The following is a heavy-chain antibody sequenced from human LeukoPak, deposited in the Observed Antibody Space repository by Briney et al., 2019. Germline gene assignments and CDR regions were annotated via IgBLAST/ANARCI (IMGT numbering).Heavy chain of an antibody. CDR1: GFTVSNYY. J-gene: IGHJ5*02. V-gene: IGHV3-53*01. CDR2: LYSGGTT. D-gene: IGHD1-1*01. Sequence: GGSLRLSCAASGFTVSNYYMSWVRQAPGKGLEWVSVLYSGGTTHHADSVKGRFTISRDNSKNTLFLQMDSLRPEDTAVYYCVRGTWFDPWGQGTLVTVSS. CDR3: VRGTWFDP.